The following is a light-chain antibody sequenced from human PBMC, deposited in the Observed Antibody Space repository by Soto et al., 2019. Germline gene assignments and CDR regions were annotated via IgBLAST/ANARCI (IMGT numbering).Light chain of an antibody. CDR2: DAS. Sequence: EIVMTPSPATLSVSPGERATLYCRASQSVSSNLAWYQQKPGQAPRLLIYDASTRATGIPARFSGSGSGAEFTLTISSLQSEDFAVYYCQQFNNWRPRFGEGTKVDIK. CDR1: QSVSSN. V-gene: IGKV3-15*01. CDR3: QQFNNWRPR. J-gene: IGKJ1*01.